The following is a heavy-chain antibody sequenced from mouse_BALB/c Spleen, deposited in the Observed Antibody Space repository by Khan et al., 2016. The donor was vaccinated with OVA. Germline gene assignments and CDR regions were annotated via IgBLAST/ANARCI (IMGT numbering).Heavy chain of an antibody. V-gene: IGHV1-4*01. CDR3: DRGGAYYWDDGWFAD. J-gene: IGHJ3*01. D-gene: IGHD2-14*01. Sequence: QVQLKQSGAELARPGASVKMSCKASGYTFTSYTIHWIKLRPGQGLEWIGYINPSNGYTNYNQKFKDKATLTADKSSTTAYLQLSSLTSDDSAVYNCDRGGAYYWDDGWFADWGQGTLVTVSA. CDR2: INPSNGYT. CDR1: GYTFTSYT.